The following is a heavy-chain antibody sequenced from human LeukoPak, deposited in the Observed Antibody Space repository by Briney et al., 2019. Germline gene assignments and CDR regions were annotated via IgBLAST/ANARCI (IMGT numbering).Heavy chain of an antibody. J-gene: IGHJ3*02. V-gene: IGHV1-69*01. CDR3: ARDSAAGTGLDAFDI. CDR2: ITPIFGTT. CDR1: GGMFSSFI. D-gene: IGHD6-19*01. Sequence: SVKVSFTASGGMFSSFIINWVRQAPGQGLEWMGGITPIFGTTKYAQKFQARVTLTADDSTSTAYMELRSLRSDDTAVYYCARDSAAGTGLDAFDIWGQGTMVTVSS.